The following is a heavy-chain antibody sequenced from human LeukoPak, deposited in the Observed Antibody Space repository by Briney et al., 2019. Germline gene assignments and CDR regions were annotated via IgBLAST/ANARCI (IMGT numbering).Heavy chain of an antibody. D-gene: IGHD3-22*01. Sequence: SETLSLTCTVSGGSIRSYYWSWIRQPAGKGLEWIGRIYTSGSTNYNPSLKSRVTISVDKSKNQFSLKLSSVTAADTAVYYCARDPVLNYYDSSGREDYWGQGTLVTVSS. CDR2: IYTSGST. J-gene: IGHJ4*02. V-gene: IGHV4-4*07. CDR3: ARDPVLNYYDSSGREDY. CDR1: GGSIRSYY.